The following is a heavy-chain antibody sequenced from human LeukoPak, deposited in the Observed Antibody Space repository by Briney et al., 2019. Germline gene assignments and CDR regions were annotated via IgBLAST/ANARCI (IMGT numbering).Heavy chain of an antibody. CDR3: ARESSGNYPLGYMDV. J-gene: IGHJ6*03. D-gene: IGHD3-10*01. CDR2: IFTSGIT. V-gene: IGHV4-4*07. Sequence: PSETLSLTCTVSGGSISIYYWNWIRQPAGKGLEWIGRIFTSGITNYDPSLKSRVTMSVDTSKNQFSLNLSSVTAADTAVYYCARESSGNYPLGYMDVWGKGTTVTVSS. CDR1: GGSISIYY.